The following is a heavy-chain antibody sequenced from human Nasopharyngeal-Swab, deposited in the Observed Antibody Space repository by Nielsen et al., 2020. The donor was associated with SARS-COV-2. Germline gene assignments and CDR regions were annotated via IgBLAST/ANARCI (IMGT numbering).Heavy chain of an antibody. CDR2: VSSNGAST. V-gene: IGHV3-23*01. J-gene: IGHJ4*02. CDR1: GFTFSTYA. CDR3: AKACFTMVRGVSPFDY. Sequence: GESLKISCAASGFTFSTYAMSWVRQAPGKGLEWVSLVSSNGASTYYADSVKGRLTISRDNSKNTLYLQMNSLRAEDTAVYYCAKACFTMVRGVSPFDYWGQGTLVTVSS. D-gene: IGHD3-10*01.